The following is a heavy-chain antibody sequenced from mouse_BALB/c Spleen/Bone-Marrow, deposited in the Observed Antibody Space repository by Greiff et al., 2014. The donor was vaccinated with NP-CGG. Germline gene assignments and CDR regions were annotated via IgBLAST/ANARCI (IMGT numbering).Heavy chain of an antibody. CDR2: IYPGDGDT. V-gene: IGHV1-80*01. CDR3: ARDDGFAY. CDR1: GYAFSSYW. Sequence: QVQLQQSGAELVRPGSSVKISCKASGYAFSSYWMNWVKQRPGQGLEWIGQIYPGDGDTNYNGKFKGKATLTADKSSSTAYMQLSGLTSEDSAVYFCARDDGFAYWGQGTLVTVSA. J-gene: IGHJ3*01. D-gene: IGHD2-12*01.